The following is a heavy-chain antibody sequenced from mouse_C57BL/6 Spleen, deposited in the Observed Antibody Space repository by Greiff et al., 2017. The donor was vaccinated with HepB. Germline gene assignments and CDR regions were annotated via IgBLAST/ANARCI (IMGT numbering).Heavy chain of an antibody. CDR3: AILMVTTRYYAMDY. CDR1: GYTFTSYW. CDR2: IDPNSGGT. V-gene: IGHV1-72*01. D-gene: IGHD2-2*01. J-gene: IGHJ4*01. Sequence: QVQLQQSGAELVKPGASVKLSCKASGYTFTSYWMHWVKQRPGRGLEWIGRIDPNSGGTKYNEKFKSKATLTVDKPSSTAYMQLSSLTSEDSAVYYCAILMVTTRYYAMDYWGQGTSVTVSS.